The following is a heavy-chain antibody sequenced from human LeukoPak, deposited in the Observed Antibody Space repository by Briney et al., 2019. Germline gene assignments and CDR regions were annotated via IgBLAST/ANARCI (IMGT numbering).Heavy chain of an antibody. CDR3: ASGQQLLGRADFDY. J-gene: IGHJ4*02. V-gene: IGHV3-33*01. Sequence: PGGSLRLSCAASGFTFSNYGMHWVRQAPGKGLEWVAYIWYDGKSEDYAHSVKGRFTISRDNSNNVLYLQMHRLRVDDAAVYYCASGQQLLGRADFDYWGQGTLVTVSS. CDR1: GFTFSNYG. D-gene: IGHD6-13*01. CDR2: IWYDGKSE.